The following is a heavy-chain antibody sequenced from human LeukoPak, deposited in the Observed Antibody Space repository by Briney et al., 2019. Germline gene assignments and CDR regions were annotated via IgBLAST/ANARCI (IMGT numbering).Heavy chain of an antibody. Sequence: GASVKVSCRASGYSFSGYDINWVRQAPGQGLEWMGRMKPNNGDTGSAQKFQGRLTMTRDTSISTAYMQLSSLRSEDTAVYYCSRDADSGTYLPYWGQGTLVTVSS. CDR2: MKPNNGDT. V-gene: IGHV1-8*01. CDR3: SRDADSGTYLPY. D-gene: IGHD1-7*01. J-gene: IGHJ4*02. CDR1: GYSFSGYD.